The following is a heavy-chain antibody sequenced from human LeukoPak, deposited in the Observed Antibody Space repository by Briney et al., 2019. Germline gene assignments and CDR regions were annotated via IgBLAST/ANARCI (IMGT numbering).Heavy chain of an antibody. CDR3: ARKGGHGSGSFSPYYGMDV. CDR1: GYTFTSYA. Sequence: ASVKVSCKASGYTFTSYAMHWVRQAPGQRLEWMGWINAGNGNAKYSQKFQGRVTITRDTSASTAYMELSSLRSEDTAVYYCARKGGHGSGSFSPYYGMDVWGQGTTVTVSS. V-gene: IGHV1-3*01. CDR2: INAGNGNA. J-gene: IGHJ6*02. D-gene: IGHD3-10*01.